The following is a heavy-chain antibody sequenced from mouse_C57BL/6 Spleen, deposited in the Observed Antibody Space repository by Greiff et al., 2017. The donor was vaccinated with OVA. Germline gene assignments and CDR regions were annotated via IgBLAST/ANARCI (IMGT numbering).Heavy chain of an antibody. J-gene: IGHJ2*01. V-gene: IGHV6-3*01. CDR2: IRLKSDNYAT. D-gene: IGHD1-1*01. Sequence: EVKFLDSGGGLVQPGGSMKLSCVASGFSFSNYWMNWVRQSPEKGLEWVAQIRLKSDNYATHYAESVKGRFTISRDDSKSSVYLQMNNLSAGDTGVYYCTDRCYGEYWGQGTTLTVSS. CDR1: GFSFSNYW. CDR3: TDRCYGEY.